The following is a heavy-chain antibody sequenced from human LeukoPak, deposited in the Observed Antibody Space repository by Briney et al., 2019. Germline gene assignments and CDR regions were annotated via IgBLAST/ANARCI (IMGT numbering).Heavy chain of an antibody. Sequence: PGGSLRLSCAASGFTFSSYAMSWVRQAPGKGLEWVSAISGSGGSTYYADSVKGRFTISRDNSKNTLYLQMNSLRAEDTAVYYCAKAHSGWSLVGYFDYWGQGTLVTVSS. J-gene: IGHJ4*02. CDR1: GFTFSSYA. CDR2: ISGSGGST. D-gene: IGHD6-19*01. CDR3: AKAHSGWSLVGYFDY. V-gene: IGHV3-23*01.